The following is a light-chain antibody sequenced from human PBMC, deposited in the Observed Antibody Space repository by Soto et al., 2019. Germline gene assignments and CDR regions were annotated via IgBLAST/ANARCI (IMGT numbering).Light chain of an antibody. Sequence: QSALAQPASVSGSPGQWITISCTGTTSNVGSYNLFSWYQQHPAEAPKLMIYEATKRPSGVSHRFSGSSSGNTSSLTISGLQAEDEAHYYCCSYASSDTMIFGGGTKLTVL. CDR1: TSNVGSYNL. CDR2: EAT. V-gene: IGLV2-23*01. CDR3: CSYASSDTMI. J-gene: IGLJ2*01.